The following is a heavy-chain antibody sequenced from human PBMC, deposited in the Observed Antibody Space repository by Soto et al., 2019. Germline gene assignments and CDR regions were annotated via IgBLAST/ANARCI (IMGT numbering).Heavy chain of an antibody. Sequence: GESLKISCAASGFTFSSYAMSWVRQAPGKGLEWVSAISGSGGSTYYADSVKGRFTISRDNSKNTLYLQMNSLRAEDTAVYYCAKSNAEYSSFSEAPYYYYYYMDVWGKGTTVTVSS. J-gene: IGHJ6*03. V-gene: IGHV3-23*01. CDR3: AKSNAEYSSFSEAPYYYYYYMDV. CDR2: ISGSGGST. D-gene: IGHD6-6*01. CDR1: GFTFSSYA.